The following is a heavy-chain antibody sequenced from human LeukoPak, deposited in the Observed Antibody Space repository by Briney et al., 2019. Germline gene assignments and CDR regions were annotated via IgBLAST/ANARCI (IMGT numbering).Heavy chain of an antibody. J-gene: IGHJ6*03. CDR1: GGSISSGDYY. Sequence: SETLSLTCTVSGGSISSGDYYWSWIRQPAGKGLEWIGRIYTSGSTNYNPSLKSRVTISVDTSKNQFSLRLSSVTAADTAVYYCAREAGVLRFLEWSYYYYYMDVWGKGTTVTVSS. V-gene: IGHV4-61*02. D-gene: IGHD3-3*01. CDR2: IYTSGST. CDR3: AREAGVLRFLEWSYYYYYMDV.